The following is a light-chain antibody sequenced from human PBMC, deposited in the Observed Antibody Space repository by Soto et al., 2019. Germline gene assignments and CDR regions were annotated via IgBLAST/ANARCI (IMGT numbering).Light chain of an antibody. Sequence: EIVMTQSPATLSVSSGEGITLSCRASQSVKNHLAWYQHKPGQSPRLLIYDASTRATGVPARFSAGGSGTEFTLVISSLQSEYAAVYYCQEYNAWPPGTFGQGTKVEIK. CDR3: QEYNAWPPGT. CDR1: QSVKNH. V-gene: IGKV3D-15*01. J-gene: IGKJ1*01. CDR2: DAS.